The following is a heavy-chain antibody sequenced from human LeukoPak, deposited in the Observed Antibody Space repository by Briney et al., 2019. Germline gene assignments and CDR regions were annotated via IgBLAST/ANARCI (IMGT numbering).Heavy chain of an antibody. V-gene: IGHV3-7*05. CDR2: IKQDGSEK. CDR3: AKDARRYSGWYFFDH. CDR1: GFTFSTYW. J-gene: IGHJ4*02. D-gene: IGHD6-19*01. Sequence: GGSLRLSCAASGFTFSTYWMTWVRQAPGKGLEWVAYIKQDGSEKYYVDSVKGRFTISRDNAENSLYLEVNSLRVEDTAVYYCAKDARRYSGWYFFDHWGQGTLVTVSS.